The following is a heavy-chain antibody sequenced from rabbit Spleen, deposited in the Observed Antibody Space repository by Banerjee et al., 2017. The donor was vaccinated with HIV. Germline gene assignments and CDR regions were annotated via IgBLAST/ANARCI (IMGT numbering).Heavy chain of an antibody. J-gene: IGHJ3*01. D-gene: IGHD4-1*01. CDR3: ARVPSASDWDFAL. Sequence: QEQLEESGGALVKPGGSLKLSCKASGFDFTNYGVTWVRQAPGKGLEWIGYIEPIFGNTYYATWAKGRFTASKTSSTTVTLQMTSLTAADTATYFCARVPSASDWDFALWGQGTLVTVS. CDR1: GFDFTNYG. CDR2: IEPIFGNT. V-gene: IGHV1S45*01.